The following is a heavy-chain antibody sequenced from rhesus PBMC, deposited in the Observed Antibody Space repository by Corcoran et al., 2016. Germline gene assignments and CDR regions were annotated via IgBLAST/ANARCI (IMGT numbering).Heavy chain of an antibody. CDR3: TRAPAAGGFDY. J-gene: IGHJ4*01. D-gene: IGHD6-25*01. Sequence: QVQLVRSGAEIKQPGASVKLSCKASGYSFTNYYIHWVRKAPGQGLEWICLISPYNGNKVSAPNIPGRCTIPTDTSTTTGYMELSSLRSEDTAVYYCTRAPAAGGFDYWGQGVPVTVSS. V-gene: IGHV1-180*01. CDR2: ISPYNGNK. CDR1: GYSFTNYY.